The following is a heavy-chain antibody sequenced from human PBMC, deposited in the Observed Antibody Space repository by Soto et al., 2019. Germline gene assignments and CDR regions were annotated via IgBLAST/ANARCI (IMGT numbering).Heavy chain of an antibody. CDR3: VRAAGYSGNDYVYYYGMDV. CDR2: VWYDAGNK. Sequence: QVQLVESGGGVVQPGRSLRLSCAASGFTFSSYGMHWVRQAPGKGLEWVALVWYDAGNKYYADSVKGRFTISRDNSKNTLYLQMKSLRDEDTAVYYCVRAAGYSGNDYVYYYGMDVWGQGTTVTVSS. V-gene: IGHV3-33*01. J-gene: IGHJ6*02. CDR1: GFTFSSYG. D-gene: IGHD5-12*01.